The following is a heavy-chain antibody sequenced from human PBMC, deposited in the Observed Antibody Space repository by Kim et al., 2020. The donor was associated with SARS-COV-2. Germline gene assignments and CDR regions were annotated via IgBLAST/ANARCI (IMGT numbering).Heavy chain of an antibody. CDR1: GFTFSSYA. V-gene: IGHV3-23*01. J-gene: IGHJ3*02. D-gene: IGHD3-22*01. CDR2: ISGSGGST. CDR3: AKLRKDYYDSSGYQLDAFDI. Sequence: GGSLRLSCAASGFTFSSYAMSWVRQAPGKGLEWVSAISGSGGSTYYADSVKGRFTISRDNSKNTLYLQMNSLRAEDTAVYYCAKLRKDYYDSSGYQLDAFDIWGQGTMVTVSS.